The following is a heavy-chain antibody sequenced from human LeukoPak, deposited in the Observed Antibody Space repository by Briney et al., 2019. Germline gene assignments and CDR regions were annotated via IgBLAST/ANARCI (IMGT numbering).Heavy chain of an antibody. CDR1: GFTFSSYW. D-gene: IGHD6-6*01. CDR3: ARSSAPYYYYGMDV. J-gene: IGHJ6*02. Sequence: GGSLRLSCAASGFTFSSYWMHWVRQAPGKGLVWVSRINSDGSSTSYADSVKGRFTISRDNAKNTLYLQMNSLRAEDMAVYYCARSSAPYYYYGMDVWGQGTTVTVSS. V-gene: IGHV3-74*01. CDR2: INSDGSST.